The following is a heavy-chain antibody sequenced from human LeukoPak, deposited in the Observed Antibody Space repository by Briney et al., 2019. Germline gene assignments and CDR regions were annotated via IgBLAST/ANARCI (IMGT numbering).Heavy chain of an antibody. CDR1: GYTFNSYY. V-gene: IGHV1-46*02. Sequence: ASVKVSCKASGYTFNSYYMHWVRQAPGQGLEWMGIINPSGGSTSYAQKFQGRVTMTRDTSTSTVYMELSSLRSEDTAVYYCARDGPWYDSSGYYPQTFDYWGQGTLVTVSS. CDR2: INPSGGST. D-gene: IGHD3-22*01. J-gene: IGHJ4*02. CDR3: ARDGPWYDSSGYYPQTFDY.